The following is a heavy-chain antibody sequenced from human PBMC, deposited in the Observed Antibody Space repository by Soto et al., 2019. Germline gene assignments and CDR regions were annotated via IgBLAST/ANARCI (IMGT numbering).Heavy chain of an antibody. D-gene: IGHD6-13*01. CDR1: GFTFSSYW. V-gene: IGHV3-7*03. CDR2: IMQDGSEK. J-gene: IGHJ6*02. Sequence: GGSLRLSCAASGFTFSSYWMSWVRQAPGKGLEWVANIMQDGSEKYYVGSVKGRFTISRDNAKNSLYLQMNSLRAEDTAVYYCARVPSTYSSSPKTYYYYGMDVWGQGTTVTVSS. CDR3: ARVPSTYSSSPKTYYYYGMDV.